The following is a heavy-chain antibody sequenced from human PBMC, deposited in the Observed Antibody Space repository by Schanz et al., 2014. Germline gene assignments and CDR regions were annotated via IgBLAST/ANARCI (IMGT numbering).Heavy chain of an antibody. D-gene: IGHD2-8*02. V-gene: IGHV1-18*01. Sequence: QVQLVQSGAEVRKPGSSVRVSCKASGGTFTSYAFSWVRQAPGQGLEWMGWINVYNGDTKFAKTFQDRVTLTTDTSTSTAYMELSRLRSDDTAVYYCARGLVRYFAYWGQGTLVTVSS. CDR2: INVYNGDT. J-gene: IGHJ4*02. CDR1: GGTFTSYA. CDR3: ARGLVRYFAY.